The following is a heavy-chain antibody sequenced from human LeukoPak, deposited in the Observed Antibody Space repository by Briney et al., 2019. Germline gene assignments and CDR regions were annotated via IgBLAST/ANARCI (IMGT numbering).Heavy chain of an antibody. CDR3: AKAESITSAWFDH. CDR2: MSDDGTKK. D-gene: IGHD5-24*01. V-gene: IGHV3-30*18. Sequence: GRSLRLSCAASGFSFRSYGMHRVRQAPGKGLEWVAVMSDDGTKKYYADSMKGRFTISRDNSKNTLYLQINSLRGEDTAVYHCAKAESITSAWFDHWGQGTLVTVSS. CDR1: GFSFRSYG. J-gene: IGHJ5*02.